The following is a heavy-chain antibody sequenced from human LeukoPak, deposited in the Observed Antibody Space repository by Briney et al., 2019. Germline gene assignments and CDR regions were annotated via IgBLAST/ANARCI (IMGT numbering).Heavy chain of an antibody. V-gene: IGHV4-34*01. J-gene: IGHJ6*03. CDR1: GGSFSGYY. D-gene: IGHD6-19*01. CDR3: ARLGQWLAYYYYYYMDV. Sequence: SETLSLTCAVYGGSFSGYYWSWIRQPPGKGLEWIGEINHSGSTNYNPSLKSRVTISVDTSKNQFSLKLSSVTAADTAVYYCARLGQWLAYYYYYYMDVWGKGTMVTVSS. CDR2: INHSGST.